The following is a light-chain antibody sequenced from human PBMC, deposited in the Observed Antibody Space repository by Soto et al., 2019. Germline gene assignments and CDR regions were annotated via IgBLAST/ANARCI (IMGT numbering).Light chain of an antibody. CDR1: ETISTN. J-gene: IGKJ5*01. V-gene: IGKV3-15*01. Sequence: EIVLTQSPATLSVSPGERATLSCRATETISTNLAWFQRKPGQPPRLLIYGSSTRATGVPDRFSGSGSGTEFTLTSSSLQPDDFATYYCQQYNSYSTFGQGTRLENK. CDR3: QQYNSYST. CDR2: GSS.